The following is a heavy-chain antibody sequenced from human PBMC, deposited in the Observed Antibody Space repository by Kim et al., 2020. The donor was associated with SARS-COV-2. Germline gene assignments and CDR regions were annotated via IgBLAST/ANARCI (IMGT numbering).Heavy chain of an antibody. J-gene: IGHJ4*02. Sequence: GGSLRLSCAASGFTFSSYGMHWVRQAPGKGLEWVAVIWYDGSNKYYADSVKGRFTISRDNSKNTLYLQMNSLRAEDTAVYYCARAPFKPPLNFRYSYVYYFDYWGQGTLVTVSS. D-gene: IGHD5-18*01. CDR2: IWYDGSNK. CDR1: GFTFSSYG. CDR3: ARAPFKPPLNFRYSYVYYFDY. V-gene: IGHV3-33*08.